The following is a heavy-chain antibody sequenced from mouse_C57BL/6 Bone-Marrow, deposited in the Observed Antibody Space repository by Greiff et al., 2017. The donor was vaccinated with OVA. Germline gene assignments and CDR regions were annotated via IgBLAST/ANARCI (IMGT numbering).Heavy chain of an antibody. CDR1: GFSLTSYG. CDR2: IWSGGST. J-gene: IGHJ1*03. Sequence: QVQLQQSGPGLVQPSQSLSITCTASGFSLTSYGVHWVRQSPGKGLEWLGVIWSGGSTDYNAAFISSLGISKDKSKSQVFFKMNSLQADDTAIYYCARKGRNYWYFDVWGTGTTVTVSS. CDR3: ARKGRNYWYFDV. V-gene: IGHV2-2*01.